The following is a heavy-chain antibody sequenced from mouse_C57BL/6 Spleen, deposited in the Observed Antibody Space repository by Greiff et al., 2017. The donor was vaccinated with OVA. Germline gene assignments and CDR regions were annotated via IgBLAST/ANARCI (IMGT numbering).Heavy chain of an antibody. Sequence: QVQLQQSGAELVRPGTSVKVSCKASGYAFTNYLIEWVKQRPGQGLEWIGVINPGSGGTNYNEKFKGKATLTADKSSSTAYMQLSSLTSEDSAVYFCARSGTTVVATDFDVWGTGTTVTVSS. CDR2: INPGSGGT. J-gene: IGHJ1*03. CDR1: GYAFTNYL. D-gene: IGHD1-1*01. CDR3: ARSGTTVVATDFDV. V-gene: IGHV1-54*01.